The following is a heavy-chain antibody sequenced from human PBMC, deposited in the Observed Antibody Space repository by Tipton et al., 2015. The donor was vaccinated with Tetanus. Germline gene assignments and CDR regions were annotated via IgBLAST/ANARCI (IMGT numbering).Heavy chain of an antibody. CDR1: GYNFRNNG. J-gene: IGHJ4*02. V-gene: IGHV3-30*18. CDR3: AKGGGHSGSWSDYLDS. D-gene: IGHD6-13*01. CDR2: ISNDASHI. Sequence: SLRLSCVASGYNFRNNGMHWVRQAPGKGLEWVAVISNDASHIYYADSVRGQFTISRDNSKNTLSLQMNSLRADDTAVYYCAKGGGHSGSWSDYLDSWGQGTLVTVSS.